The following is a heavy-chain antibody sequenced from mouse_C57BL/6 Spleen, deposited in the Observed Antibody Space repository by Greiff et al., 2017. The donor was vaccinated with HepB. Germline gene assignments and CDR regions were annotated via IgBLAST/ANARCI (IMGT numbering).Heavy chain of an antibody. Sequence: VQLQQSGPELVKPGASVKISCKASGYAFSSSWMNWVKQRPGKGLEWIGRIYPGDGDTNYNGKFKGKATLTADKSSSTAYMQLSSLTSEDSAVYFCARRGMMGHYYAMDYWGQGTSVTVSS. CDR3: ARRGMMGHYYAMDY. J-gene: IGHJ4*01. CDR2: IYPGDGDT. D-gene: IGHD2-3*01. CDR1: GYAFSSSW. V-gene: IGHV1-82*01.